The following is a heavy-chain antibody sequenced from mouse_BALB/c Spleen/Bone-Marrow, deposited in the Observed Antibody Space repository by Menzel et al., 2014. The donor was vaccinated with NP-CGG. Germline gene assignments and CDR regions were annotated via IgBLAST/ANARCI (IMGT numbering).Heavy chain of an antibody. CDR2: INPSIGYA. CDR3: AMITFTMDY. D-gene: IGHD2-4*01. J-gene: IGHJ4*01. V-gene: IGHV1-7*01. Sequence: VQLQQSGAELAKPGASVKMSCKASGHTFSTYWMHWVKQRPGQGLEWIGYINPSIGYADYVQKFKDKATLTADNSSSIVYMQLSSLTSEDSAIYYGAMITFTMDYWGQGTSVTVSS. CDR1: GHTFSTYW.